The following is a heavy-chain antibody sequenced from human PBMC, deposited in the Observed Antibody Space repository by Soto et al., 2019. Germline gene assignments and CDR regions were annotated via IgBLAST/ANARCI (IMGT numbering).Heavy chain of an antibody. V-gene: IGHV3-30-3*01. CDR2: ISYDGSNK. J-gene: IGHJ6*02. CDR3: ARRVVTPASYGMDV. D-gene: IGHD2-21*02. Sequence: QVQLVESGGGVVQPGRSLRLSCAASGFTFSSYAMHWVRQAPGKGLERVAVISYDGSNKYYADSVKGRFTISRDNSKNTLYLQMDSLRAEDTAVYYCARRVVTPASYGMDVWGQGTTVTVSS. CDR1: GFTFSSYA.